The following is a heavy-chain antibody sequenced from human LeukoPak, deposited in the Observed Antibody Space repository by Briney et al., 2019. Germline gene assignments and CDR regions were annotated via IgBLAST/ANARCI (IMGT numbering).Heavy chain of an antibody. D-gene: IGHD5-24*01. Sequence: RSGGSLRLSCAASGFTFDDYGMSWVRQAPGKGLEWVSGINWNGGSTGYADSVKGRFTISRDNAKNSLYLQMNSLRAEDTAVYYCVRRYMATSAEDFDYWGQGTLVTVSS. J-gene: IGHJ4*02. V-gene: IGHV3-20*04. CDR1: GFTFDDYG. CDR2: INWNGGST. CDR3: VRRYMATSAEDFDY.